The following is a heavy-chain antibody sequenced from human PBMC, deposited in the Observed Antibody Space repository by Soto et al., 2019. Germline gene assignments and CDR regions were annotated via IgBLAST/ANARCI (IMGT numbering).Heavy chain of an antibody. CDR2: IFRSGTT. CDR3: AREPYLPTARTDF. J-gene: IGHJ4*02. V-gene: IGHV4-30-4*01. Sequence: SETLSLTCGVSGDSISSADYFWTWIRQSPGKGLEWRGYIFRSGTTYYNPSLKGRLLISIENSKNQFSVRLTSVTAADSAVYFCAREPYLPTARTDFWGPAASVTVST. CDR1: GDSISSADYF. D-gene: IGHD4-17*01.